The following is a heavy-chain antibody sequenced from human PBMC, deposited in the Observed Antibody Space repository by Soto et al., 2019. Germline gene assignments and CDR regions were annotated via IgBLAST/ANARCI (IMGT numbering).Heavy chain of an antibody. D-gene: IGHD2-15*01. J-gene: IGHJ4*02. CDR1: GGSFSGYY. CDR2: INHSGST. CDR3: ARGVMDIVVVVAADNYFDY. V-gene: IGHV4-34*01. Sequence: SETLSLTCAVYGGSFSGYYWSWIRQPPGKGLEWIGEINHSGSTNYNPSLKSRVTISVDTSKNQFSLKLSSVTAADTAVYYCARGVMDIVVVVAADNYFDYWGQGTLVTVSS.